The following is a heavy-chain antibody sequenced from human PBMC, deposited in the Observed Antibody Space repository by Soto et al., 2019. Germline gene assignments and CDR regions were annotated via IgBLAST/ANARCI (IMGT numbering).Heavy chain of an antibody. J-gene: IGHJ5*02. D-gene: IGHD3-10*01. V-gene: IGHV1-69*06. CDR2: IIPIFGTA. CDR1: GGTFSSYV. CDR3: AKANDRRVRGVNNWFDP. Sequence: QVQLVQSGAEVKKPGSSVKVSCKASGGTFSSYVISWVRQAPGQGLEGMGGIIPIFGTAKYAQKFRGRVTITADKSTSTAYRELSSLRSEDTAVYYCAKANDRRVRGVNNWFDPWGQGTLVTVS.